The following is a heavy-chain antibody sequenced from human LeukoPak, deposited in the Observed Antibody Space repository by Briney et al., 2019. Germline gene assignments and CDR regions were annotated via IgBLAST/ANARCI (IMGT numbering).Heavy chain of an antibody. D-gene: IGHD6-19*01. CDR3: AKEAAVAGQYYYYYYKDV. CDR2: ISWNSGSI. J-gene: IGHJ6*03. V-gene: IGHV3-9*03. CDR1: GFTFDDYA. Sequence: GGSMRLSCAASGFTFDDYAMHWVRQAPGKGLEWVSGISWNSGSIGYADSVKGRFTISRDNAKNSLYLQMNRLRAEDMALYYCAKEAAVAGQYYYYYYKDVWGKGTTVTVSS.